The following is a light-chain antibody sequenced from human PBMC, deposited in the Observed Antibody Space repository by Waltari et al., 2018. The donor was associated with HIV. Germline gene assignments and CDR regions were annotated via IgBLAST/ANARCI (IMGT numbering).Light chain of an antibody. J-gene: IGLJ3*02. V-gene: IGLV2-14*03. CDR2: DVS. CDR3: SSYTSINTWV. Sequence: QSALPQPASVSGSPGQSITISCTGTSSDVGGYTYVSCYPQHPGKAPNLMIFDVSIRPSGVSNRVSGSKPRSTSSLTISGLQAEDEADYYCSSYTSINTWVFGTGTKLTVL. CDR1: SSDVGGYTY.